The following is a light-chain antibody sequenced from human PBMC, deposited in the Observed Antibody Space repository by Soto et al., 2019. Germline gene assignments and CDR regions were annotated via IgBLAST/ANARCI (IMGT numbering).Light chain of an antibody. CDR2: GAS. CDR1: QSIGIY. CDR3: QQRFSTPT. V-gene: IGKV1-39*01. Sequence: DIQVTQSPSSLSASVGDRVTITCRASQSIGIYLSWYRQKPGKAPQLLIHGASTLQGGVPSRFSGDGSGTHFTLTINSLQPEDVGTHSCQQRFSTPTFGQGTKV. J-gene: IGKJ1*01.